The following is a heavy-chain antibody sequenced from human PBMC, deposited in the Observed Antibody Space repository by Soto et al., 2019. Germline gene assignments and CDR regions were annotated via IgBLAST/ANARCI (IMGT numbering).Heavy chain of an antibody. Sequence: ASVKVSCKASGGTFSSYAISWVRQAPGQGLEWMGGIIPIFGTANYAQKFQGRVTITADESTSTAYMELSSLRSEDTAVYYCARGYSSSWYRLGLTNYYYYGMDVWGQGTTVTVSS. CDR3: ARGYSSSWYRLGLTNYYYYGMDV. V-gene: IGHV1-69*13. CDR2: IIPIFGTA. CDR1: GGTFSSYA. D-gene: IGHD6-13*01. J-gene: IGHJ6*02.